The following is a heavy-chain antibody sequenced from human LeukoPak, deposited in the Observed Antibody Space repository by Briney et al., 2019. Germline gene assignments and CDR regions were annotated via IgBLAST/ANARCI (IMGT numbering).Heavy chain of an antibody. Sequence: ASVKVSCKASGYTFTSYYMHWVRQAPGQGLEWMGIINPSGGNTSYAQKFQGRVTMTRDTSTSTVYMELSSLRSEDTAVYYCARGIVVVPAAMGLSWFDPWGQGTLVTVSS. D-gene: IGHD2-2*01. CDR2: INPSGGNT. CDR1: GYTFTSYY. J-gene: IGHJ5*02. CDR3: ARGIVVVPAAMGLSWFDP. V-gene: IGHV1-46*03.